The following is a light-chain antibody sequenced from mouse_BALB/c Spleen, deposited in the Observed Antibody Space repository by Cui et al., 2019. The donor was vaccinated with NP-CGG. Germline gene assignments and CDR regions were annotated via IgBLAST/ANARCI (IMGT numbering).Light chain of an antibody. CDR1: TGAVTTINY. V-gene: IGLV1*01. Sequence: HAVVNQASALTTSPGETVTLTCRSSTGAVTTINYANWVQEKPDHLFTGLIGGTNNRAPGVPARFSGSLIGDKAALTITGAQTEDEAIYFYALWYSNHWVFGGGTKLTVL. J-gene: IGLJ1*01. CDR3: ALWYSNHWV. CDR2: GTN.